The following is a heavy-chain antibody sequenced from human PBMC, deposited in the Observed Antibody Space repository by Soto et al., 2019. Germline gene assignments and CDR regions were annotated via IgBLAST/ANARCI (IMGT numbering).Heavy chain of an antibody. D-gene: IGHD4-17*01. V-gene: IGHV3-33*01. J-gene: IGHJ5*02. CDR3: ARGGTVTTSGWFDP. CDR2: IWYDGSNK. Sequence: GGSLRLSCAASGFTFSSYGMHWVRQAPGKGLEWVAVIWYDGSNKYYADSVKGRFTISRDNSKNTLYLQMNSLRAEDTAVYYCARGGTVTTSGWFDPWGQGTLVTVSS. CDR1: GFTFSSYG.